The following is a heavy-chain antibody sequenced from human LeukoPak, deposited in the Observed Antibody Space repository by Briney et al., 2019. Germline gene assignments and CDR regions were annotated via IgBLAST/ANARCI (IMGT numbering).Heavy chain of an antibody. D-gene: IGHD1-26*01. CDR1: GGSLKKHY. V-gene: IGHV4-59*08. CDR2: IHYTGTT. Sequence: PSGNPFPTFIFSGGSLKKHYWTLIRPTPREGLGWVGDIHYTGTTKYNPSLKSRVTISIDTSKNQFSLELSSVTATDTAVYFCATNRAGTYDRPFDIWGQGTMVTVSS. J-gene: IGHJ3*02. CDR3: ATNRAGTYDRPFDI.